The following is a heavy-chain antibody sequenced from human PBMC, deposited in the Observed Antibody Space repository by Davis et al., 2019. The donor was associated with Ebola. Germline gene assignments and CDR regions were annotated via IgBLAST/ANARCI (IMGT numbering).Heavy chain of an antibody. D-gene: IGHD5-12*01. V-gene: IGHV3-30-3*01. CDR1: GFTFSSYA. J-gene: IGHJ4*02. CDR3: AKGVYSGYDYFDY. Sequence: PGGSLRLSCAASGFTFSSYAMHWVRQAPGKGLEWVAVISYDGSNKYYADSVKGRFTISRDNSKNTLYLQMNSLRAEDTAVYYCAKGVYSGYDYFDYWGQGTLVTVPS. CDR2: ISYDGSNK.